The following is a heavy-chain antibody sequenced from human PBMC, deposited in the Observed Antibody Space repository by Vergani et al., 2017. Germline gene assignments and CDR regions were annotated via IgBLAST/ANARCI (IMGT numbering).Heavy chain of an antibody. CDR2: ISSSGSTI. J-gene: IGHJ4*02. CDR3: ARVGGSWYVLEY. CDR1: GFTFSSYE. D-gene: IGHD6-13*01. V-gene: IGHV3-48*03. Sequence: EVQLVESGGGLVQPGGSLRLSCAASGFTFSSYEMNWVRQAPGKGLEWVSYISSSGSTIYYADSVKGRFTISRDNAKNSLYLQMNSLRAEDTAVYYCARVGGSWYVLEYWGQGTLVTVSS.